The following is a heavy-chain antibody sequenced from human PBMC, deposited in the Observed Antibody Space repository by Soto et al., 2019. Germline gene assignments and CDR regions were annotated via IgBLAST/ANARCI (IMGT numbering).Heavy chain of an antibody. CDR2: IKPGTSNI. CDR3: ARQLSHICDS. V-gene: IGHV5-51*01. D-gene: IGHD3-3*02. J-gene: IGHJ4*02. Sequence: ESLKISCKGVGYKFGSAWIGWVRQMPGKGLEWMGIIKPGTSNIRYSPSCRGHVTISADEAVSTAYLQWSSLKASDTAMYYCARQLSHICDSWGQGTLVTVSS. CDR1: GYKFGSAW.